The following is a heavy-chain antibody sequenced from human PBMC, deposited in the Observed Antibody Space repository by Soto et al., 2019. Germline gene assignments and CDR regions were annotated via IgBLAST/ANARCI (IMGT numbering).Heavy chain of an antibody. Sequence: SETLSLTCTVSGGSISSGDYYWSWIRQPPGKGLEWIGYIYYSGITYYNPSLKSRVTISVDTSKNQFSLKLSSVTAADTAVYYCARDSILVSGSYSFPSAYIYYYYGMDVWGQGTTVTVSS. CDR2: IYYSGIT. CDR3: ARDSILVSGSYSFPSAYIYYYYGMDV. J-gene: IGHJ6*02. D-gene: IGHD3-16*01. V-gene: IGHV4-30-4*01. CDR1: GGSISSGDYY.